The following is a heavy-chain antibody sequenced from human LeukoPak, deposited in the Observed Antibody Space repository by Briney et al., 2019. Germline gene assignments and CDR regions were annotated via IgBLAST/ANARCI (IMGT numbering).Heavy chain of an antibody. V-gene: IGHV1-18*01. D-gene: IGHD3-3*01. CDR2: ISAYNGNT. Sequence: ASVKVSCKASGYTFTSYGIGWVRQAPGQGLEWMGWISAYNGNTNYAQKLQGRVTMTTDTSTSTAYMELRSLRSDDTAVYYCARGAGLRFLEWLSVDYWGQGTLVTVS. CDR1: GYTFTSYG. CDR3: ARGAGLRFLEWLSVDY. J-gene: IGHJ4*02.